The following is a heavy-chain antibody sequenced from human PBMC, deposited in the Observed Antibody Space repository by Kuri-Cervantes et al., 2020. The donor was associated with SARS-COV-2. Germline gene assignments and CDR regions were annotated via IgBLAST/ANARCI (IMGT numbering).Heavy chain of an antibody. CDR3: AKDQGMGPKGTVDY. Sequence: GESLKISCAASGFTVSSNYMSWVRQAPGKGLEWVSVIYSGGSTYYADSVKGRFTISRDNSKNTLYLQMNSLRAEDTAVYYCAKDQGMGPKGTVDYWGQGTLVTVSS. V-gene: IGHV3-53*01. CDR2: IYSGGST. D-gene: IGHD4-11*01. CDR1: GFTVSSNY. J-gene: IGHJ4*02.